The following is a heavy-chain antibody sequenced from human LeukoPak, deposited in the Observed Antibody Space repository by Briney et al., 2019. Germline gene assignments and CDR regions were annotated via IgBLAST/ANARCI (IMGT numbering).Heavy chain of an antibody. J-gene: IGHJ5*02. CDR2: INHSGST. Sequence: GSLRLSCAASGFTFSSYAMSWIRQPPGKGLEWIGEINHSGSTNYNPSLKSRVTISVDTSKNQFSLKLGSVTAADTAVYYCASQRWGATLNWFDPWGQGTLVTVSS. D-gene: IGHD1-26*01. CDR3: ASQRWGATLNWFDP. V-gene: IGHV4-34*01. CDR1: GFTFSSYA.